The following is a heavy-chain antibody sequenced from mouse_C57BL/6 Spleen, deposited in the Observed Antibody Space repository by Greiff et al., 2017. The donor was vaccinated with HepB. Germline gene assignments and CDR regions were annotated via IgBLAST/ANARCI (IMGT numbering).Heavy chain of an antibody. CDR3: ARDRPITTVVAHWYFDV. D-gene: IGHD1-1*01. CDR1: GFTFSSYA. J-gene: IGHJ1*03. V-gene: IGHV5-4*01. CDR2: ISDGGSYT. Sequence: EVKLQESGGGLVKPGGSLKLSCAASGFTFSSYAMSWVRQTPEKRLEWVATISDGGSYTYYPDNVKGRFTISRDNAKNNLYLQMSHLKSEDTAMYYCARDRPITTVVAHWYFDVWGTGTTVTVSS.